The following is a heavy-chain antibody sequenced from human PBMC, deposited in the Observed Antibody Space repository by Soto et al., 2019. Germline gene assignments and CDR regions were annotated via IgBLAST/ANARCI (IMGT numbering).Heavy chain of an antibody. CDR3: VKNSPIGSTFSGYDGIDY. D-gene: IGHD5-12*01. CDR1: GGTFSNDI. CDR2: IVLLLNIA. J-gene: IGHJ4*02. Sequence: QVQLVQSGAEVKKPGSSVKVSCESSGGTFSNDIITWVRQAPGQGLEWMGRIVLLLNIANYAQKFQGRVTITADKSTGTAYMELNSLTSEDTAAYYCVKNSPIGSTFSGYDGIDYWGQGTLVTVSS. V-gene: IGHV1-69*02.